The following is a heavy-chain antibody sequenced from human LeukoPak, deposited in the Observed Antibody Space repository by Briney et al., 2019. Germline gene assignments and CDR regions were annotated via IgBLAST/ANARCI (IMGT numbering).Heavy chain of an antibody. CDR3: ARDCSSTSCYLDYYYYGMDV. J-gene: IGHJ6*02. V-gene: IGHV1-69*01. Sequence: ASVKVSCKASGGTFISYAISWVRRAPGQGLEWMGGIIPIFGTANYAQKFQGRVTITADESTSTAYMELSSLRSEDTAVYYCARDCSSTSCYLDYYYYGMDVWGQGTTVTVSS. CDR1: GGTFISYA. D-gene: IGHD2-2*01. CDR2: IIPIFGTA.